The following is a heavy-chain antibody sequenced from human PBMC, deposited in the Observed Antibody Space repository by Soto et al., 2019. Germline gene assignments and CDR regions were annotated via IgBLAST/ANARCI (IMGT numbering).Heavy chain of an antibody. D-gene: IGHD6-13*01. J-gene: IGHJ4*02. CDR2: IYYSGST. CDR1: GGSISSYY. V-gene: IGHV4-59*01. Sequence: LSLTCTVSGGSISSYYWSWIRQPPGKGLEWIGYIYYSGSTNYNPSLKSRVTISVDTSKNQFSLKLSSVTAADTAVYYCASAIGGYSSSWYDYFDYWGQGTLVTVS. CDR3: ASAIGGYSSSWYDYFDY.